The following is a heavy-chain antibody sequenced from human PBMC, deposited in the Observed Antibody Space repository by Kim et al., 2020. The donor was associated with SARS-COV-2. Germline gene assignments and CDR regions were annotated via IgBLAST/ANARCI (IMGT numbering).Heavy chain of an antibody. J-gene: IGHJ4*02. V-gene: IGHV3-74*01. CDR2: INSYGSST. CDR3: AKATVYGSGFPGY. D-gene: IGHD3-10*01. Sequence: GGSLRLSCAASGFTFSSYWIHWVRQAPGKGLVWVSCINSYGSSTNYADSVKGRFTISRDNAKKTLYLQMNSLRAEDTAVYYCAKATVYGSGFPGYWGQGTLVTVSS. CDR1: GFTFSSYW.